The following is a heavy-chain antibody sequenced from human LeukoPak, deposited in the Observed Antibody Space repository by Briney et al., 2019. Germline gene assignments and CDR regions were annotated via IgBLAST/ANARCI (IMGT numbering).Heavy chain of an antibody. V-gene: IGHV3-30-3*01. CDR3: ARGRGANYDFWSGYYNWFDP. CDR2: ISYDGSNK. J-gene: IGHJ5*02. Sequence: GRSLRLSCAASGFTFSSYAMHWVRQAPGKGLEWVAVISYDGSNKYYADSVKGRFTISRDNAKNTLYLQMNSLRAEDTAVYYCARGRGANYDFWSGYYNWFDPWGQGTLVTVSS. CDR1: GFTFSSYA. D-gene: IGHD3-3*01.